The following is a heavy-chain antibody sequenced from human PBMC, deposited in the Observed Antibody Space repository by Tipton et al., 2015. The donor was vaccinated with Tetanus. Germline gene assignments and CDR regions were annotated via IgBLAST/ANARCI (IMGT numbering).Heavy chain of an antibody. V-gene: IGHV1-2*05. Sequence: QSEAEVKKPGASVKVSCKASGYTFTGYYMHWVRQAPGQGLEWMGRINPNSGDTNYAQKFQDRVTMTRDTSISTAYMEVSRLRSDDTVVYYCGREVRGSGWAYCDYWGQGTLVTVSS. D-gene: IGHD6-19*01. J-gene: IGHJ4*02. CDR1: GYTFTGYY. CDR2: INPNSGDT. CDR3: GREVRGSGWAYCDY.